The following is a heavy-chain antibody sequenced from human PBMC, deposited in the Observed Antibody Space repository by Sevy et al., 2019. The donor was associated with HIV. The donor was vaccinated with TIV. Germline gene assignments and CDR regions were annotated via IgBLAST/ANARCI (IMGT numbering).Heavy chain of an antibody. CDR3: ARGGVLEWPLGPFDY. J-gene: IGHJ4*02. D-gene: IGHD3-3*01. Sequence: GGSLRLSCAASGFTFSRFWMSWVRQAPGKGLEWVANINQDGSDRYYVDSVKGRFTISRDNAKNSLYLQMNSLRGEDTAVFFCARGGVLEWPLGPFDYWGQGTLVTVSS. V-gene: IGHV3-7*03. CDR1: GFTFSRFW. CDR2: INQDGSDR.